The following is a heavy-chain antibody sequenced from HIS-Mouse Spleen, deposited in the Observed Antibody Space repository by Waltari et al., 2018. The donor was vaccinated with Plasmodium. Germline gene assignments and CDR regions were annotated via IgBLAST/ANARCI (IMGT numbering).Heavy chain of an antibody. D-gene: IGHD3-3*01. J-gene: IGHJ4*02. V-gene: IGHV3-30*18. CDR2: ISYDGSNK. CDR1: GFPFRSYG. CDR3: AKEVLGYYDFWSRPDY. Sequence: QGQLVESGGAVVEPGRSLRLSCAASGFPFRSYGMHWVRQAPGKGLEWVAVISYDGSNKYYADSVKGRFTISRDNSKNTLYLQMNSLRAEDTAVYYCAKEVLGYYDFWSRPDYWGQGTLVTVSS.